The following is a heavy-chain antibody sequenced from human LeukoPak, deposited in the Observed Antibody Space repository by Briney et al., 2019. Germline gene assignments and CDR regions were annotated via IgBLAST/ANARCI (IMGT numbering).Heavy chain of an antibody. V-gene: IGHV3-23*01. J-gene: IGHJ4*02. CDR3: AKDPIVRGSTFDY. Sequence: GGSLRLSCAASGFTFSSYAMSWVRQAPGKGLEWVSAIIGSGGSTYYADSVKGRYTISRDNSKNTLYLQMNSLRAEDTAVYYCAKDPIVRGSTFDYWGQGTLVTVSS. D-gene: IGHD3-10*01. CDR1: GFTFSSYA. CDR2: IIGSGGST.